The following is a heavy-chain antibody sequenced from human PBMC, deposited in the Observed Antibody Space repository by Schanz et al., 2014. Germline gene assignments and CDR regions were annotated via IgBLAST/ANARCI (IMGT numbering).Heavy chain of an antibody. CDR2: IVPIAGIT. V-gene: IGHV1-69*09. CDR1: GGTFSSYA. D-gene: IGHD3-22*01. Sequence: QVLQVQSGSELKKPGSPVKVSCKSSGGTFSSYAISWVRQAPGQGLEWMGRIVPIAGITNYAQRFQGRVTITADKSSDTAYMELSSLRSEDTAVYYCAREVGLYDRGWFDPWGQGTLVTVSS. CDR3: AREVGLYDRGWFDP. J-gene: IGHJ5*02.